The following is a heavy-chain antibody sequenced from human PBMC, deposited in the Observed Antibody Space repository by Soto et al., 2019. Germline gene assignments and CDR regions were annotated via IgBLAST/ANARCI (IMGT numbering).Heavy chain of an antibody. CDR3: AKADSNYAGRFSYYYMDV. V-gene: IGHV1-18*04. D-gene: IGHD4-4*01. CDR2: ISAYNGKT. CDR1: GYTFSSYG. J-gene: IGHJ6*03. Sequence: ASVKVSCKAPGYTFSSYGIGWVRQAPGQGLEWMGWISAYNGKTHYSQNFQGKVTMTTDTSTSTAYMELRTLRSDDTAVYYCAKADSNYAGRFSYYYMDVWGNGTLVTVSS.